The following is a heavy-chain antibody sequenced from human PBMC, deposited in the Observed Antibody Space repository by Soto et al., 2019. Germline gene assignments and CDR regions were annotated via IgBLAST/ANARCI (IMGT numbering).Heavy chain of an antibody. D-gene: IGHD2-8*01. V-gene: IGHV3-74*01. CDR2: IGNDGGGT. Sequence: GGSLRLSCAASGFRFSDYWMHWVRQAPGKGLEWLSRIGNDGGGTTYADSVKGRFTISRDNAKNTLYLQMDSLRAEDTAVYYYARDFPHNAFDPWGQGTLVTVSS. J-gene: IGHJ5*02. CDR3: ARDFPHNAFDP. CDR1: GFRFSDYW.